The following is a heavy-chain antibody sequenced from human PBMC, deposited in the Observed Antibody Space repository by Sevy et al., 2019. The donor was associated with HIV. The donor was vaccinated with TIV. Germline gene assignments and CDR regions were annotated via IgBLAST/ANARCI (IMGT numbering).Heavy chain of an antibody. V-gene: IGHV3-30-3*01. CDR1: GFTFSSYA. CDR2: ISYDGSNK. Sequence: GGSLRLSCAASGFTFSSYAMHWVRQAPGKGLEWVAVISYDGSNKYYADSVKGRFTISRDNSKNRLYLQMNSLRAEETAVYYCARDRRSNYYDSSGYYPDAFDIWGQGTMVTVSS. CDR3: ARDRRSNYYDSSGYYPDAFDI. J-gene: IGHJ3*02. D-gene: IGHD3-22*01.